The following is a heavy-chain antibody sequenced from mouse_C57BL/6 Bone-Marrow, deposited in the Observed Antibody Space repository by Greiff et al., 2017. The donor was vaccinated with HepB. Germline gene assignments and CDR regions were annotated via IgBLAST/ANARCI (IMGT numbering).Heavy chain of an antibody. Sequence: EVQLQQSGAELVRPGASVKLSCTASGFNIKDDYMHWVKQRPEQGLEWIGWIDPENGDTEYASKFQGKATITADTSSNTAYLQLSSLTSEDTAVYYWTTDDYGFAYWGQGTLVTVSA. V-gene: IGHV14-4*01. CDR3: TTDDYGFAY. CDR2: IDPENGDT. CDR1: GFNIKDDY. D-gene: IGHD2-4*01. J-gene: IGHJ3*01.